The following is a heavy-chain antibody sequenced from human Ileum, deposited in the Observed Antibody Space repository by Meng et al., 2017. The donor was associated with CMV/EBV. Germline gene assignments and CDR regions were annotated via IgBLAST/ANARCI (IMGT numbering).Heavy chain of an antibody. D-gene: IGHD3-10*01. CDR1: GLTVRSNY. CDR3: AKSYGSGSYGIFDY. CDR2: IYGGVTT. Sequence: VHLVEAGGYLMQPGGSLRLACVAPGLTVRSNYMTWVRQAPGEGLEWVAVIYGGVTTYYTDSVKGRFTISRDNSKNTVYLQMNSLRAEDTAVYYCAKSYGSGSYGIFDYWGQGTLVTVSS. V-gene: IGHV3-53*01. J-gene: IGHJ4*02.